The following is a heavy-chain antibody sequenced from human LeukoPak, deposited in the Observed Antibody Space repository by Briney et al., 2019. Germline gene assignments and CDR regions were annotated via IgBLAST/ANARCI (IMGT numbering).Heavy chain of an antibody. V-gene: IGHV4-39*07. Sequence: SQTLSLTCTVSGGSINNGGYYWSWIRQHPGKGLEWIGSIYYSGSTYYNPSLKSRVTISVDTSKNQFSLKLSSVTAADTAVYYCAAFGSGWSESFQHWGQGTLVTVSS. D-gene: IGHD6-19*01. J-gene: IGHJ1*01. CDR3: AAFGSGWSESFQH. CDR1: GGSINNGGYY. CDR2: IYYSGST.